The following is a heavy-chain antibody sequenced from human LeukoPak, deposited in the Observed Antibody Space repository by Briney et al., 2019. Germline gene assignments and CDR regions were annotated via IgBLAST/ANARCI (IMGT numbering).Heavy chain of an antibody. Sequence: ASVKVSCKASGYTFTSYDINWVRQATGQGLEWMGWMNPNSGNTGYAQKFQGRVTMTEDTSTDTAYMELSSLRSEDTAVYYCATEAVVAASYYFDYWGQGTLVTVSS. V-gene: IGHV1-8*02. CDR3: ATEAVVAASYYFDY. CDR1: GYTFTSYD. CDR2: MNPNSGNT. J-gene: IGHJ4*02. D-gene: IGHD2-15*01.